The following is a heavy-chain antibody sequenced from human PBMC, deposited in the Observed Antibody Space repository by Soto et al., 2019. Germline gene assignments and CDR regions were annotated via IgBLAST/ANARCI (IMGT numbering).Heavy chain of an antibody. CDR3: ARQRTTVVTQAYFDH. J-gene: IGHJ4*02. D-gene: IGHD2-21*02. CDR2: IYYSGRT. CDR1: GESISSSSYY. Sequence: PSETLSLTCIVSGESISSSSYYWVWIRHPPGKGLEWIGSIYYSGRTYYNPSFKSRVTISIDTSKNQFSLKLSSVTATDTAVYYCARQRTTVVTQAYFDHWGQGALVTVSS. V-gene: IGHV4-39*01.